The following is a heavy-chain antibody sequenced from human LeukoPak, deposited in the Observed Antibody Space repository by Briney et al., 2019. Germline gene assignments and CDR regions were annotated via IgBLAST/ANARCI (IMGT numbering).Heavy chain of an antibody. CDR1: GDSISNYY. Sequence: NASETLSLTCTVSGDSISNYYWSWIRQPPGTGLEWIGYIYYSESTNYNPSLKSRVTISTDTSKSQFSLNLRSVTAEDTGIYYCARGRCRNSGCRPYFDYWGQGTQVTVSS. CDR3: ARGRCRNSGCRPYFDY. D-gene: IGHD3-22*01. J-gene: IGHJ4*02. CDR2: IYYSEST. V-gene: IGHV4-59*01.